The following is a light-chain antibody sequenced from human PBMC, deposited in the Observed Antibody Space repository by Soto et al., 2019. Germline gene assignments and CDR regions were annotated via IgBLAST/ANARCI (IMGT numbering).Light chain of an antibody. J-gene: IGKJ5*01. CDR2: AAS. CDR3: QQLHTYPHT. CDR1: QGINSY. Sequence: IQLTQSPSSLSASVGDRVTIACRSSQGINSYLAWYQQKPGKAPKLLISAASTLQSGVPSRFSGSGSGTDFTLTISSLQPEDFATYFCQQLHTYPHTFGPGTRLEIK. V-gene: IGKV1-9*01.